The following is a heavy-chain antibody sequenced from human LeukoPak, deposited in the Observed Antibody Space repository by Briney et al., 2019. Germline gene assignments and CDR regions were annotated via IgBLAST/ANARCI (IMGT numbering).Heavy chain of an antibody. CDR2: IYSGGST. J-gene: IGHJ3*02. Sequence: GGSLRLSCAASGFTVSSNYMNWVRQAPGKGLEWVSVIYSGGSTYYADSVKGRFTISRHNSKNTLYLQMNSLRAEDTAVYYCARESTAVTDGAFDIWGQGTMVTVSS. V-gene: IGHV3-53*04. CDR1: GFTVSSNY. D-gene: IGHD4-23*01. CDR3: ARESTAVTDGAFDI.